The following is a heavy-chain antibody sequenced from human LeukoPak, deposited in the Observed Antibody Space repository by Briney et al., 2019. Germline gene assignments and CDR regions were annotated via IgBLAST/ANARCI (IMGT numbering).Heavy chain of an antibody. D-gene: IGHD3-10*01. J-gene: IGHJ6*04. CDR1: GFTFSTYS. V-gene: IGHV3-23*01. CDR3: AKQATTYYYAPDV. Sequence: GGSLRLSCDVSGFTFSTYSLNWVRQAPGKGLEWVSDINGSGGTTYYADSVKGRFTISRDNSKNTLYLQMNSLRAEDTAVYYCAKQATTYYYAPDVWGKGTTVTVSS. CDR2: INGSGGTT.